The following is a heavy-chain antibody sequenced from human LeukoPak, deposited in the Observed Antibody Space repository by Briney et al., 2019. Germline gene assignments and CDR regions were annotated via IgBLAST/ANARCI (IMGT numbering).Heavy chain of an antibody. D-gene: IGHD3-10*01. Sequence: SETLSLTCTVSGGSISSYYWSWIRQPAGKGLEWIGRIYTRGSTNYNPSLKSRVTMSVDTSKNQFSLKLSSVTAADTAVYYCARDSGFGELSEPFGYWGQGTLVTVSS. CDR1: GGSISSYY. CDR2: IYTRGST. J-gene: IGHJ4*02. V-gene: IGHV4-4*07. CDR3: ARDSGFGELSEPFGY.